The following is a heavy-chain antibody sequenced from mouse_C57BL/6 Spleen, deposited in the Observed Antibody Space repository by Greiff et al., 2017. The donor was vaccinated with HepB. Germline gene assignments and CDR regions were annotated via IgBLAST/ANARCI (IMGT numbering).Heavy chain of an antibody. CDR1: GYTFTSYW. V-gene: IGHV1-64*01. D-gene: IGHD2-2*01. CDR3: AREIYYGYDGWFAY. Sequence: QVQLKESGAELVKPGASVKLSCKASGYTFTSYWMHWVKQRPGQGLEWIGMIHPNSGSTNYNEKFKSKATLTVDKSSSTAYMQLSSLTSEDSAVYYCAREIYYGYDGWFAYWGQGTLVTVSA. J-gene: IGHJ3*01. CDR2: IHPNSGST.